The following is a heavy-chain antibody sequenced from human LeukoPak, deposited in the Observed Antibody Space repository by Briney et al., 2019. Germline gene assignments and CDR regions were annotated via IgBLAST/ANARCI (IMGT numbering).Heavy chain of an antibody. J-gene: IGHJ4*02. CDR3: ARAVQIGDLFDY. D-gene: IGHD3-10*01. Sequence: GGSLRLSCAASGFTFTDYAMTWVRQAPGKGLEWVSTIRYGADSTYYADSVKGRFTISRDNSKNTLYLQMNSLRAEDTAVYYCARAVQIGDLFDYWGQGTLVTVSS. CDR2: IRYGADST. CDR1: GFTFTDYA. V-gene: IGHV3-23*01.